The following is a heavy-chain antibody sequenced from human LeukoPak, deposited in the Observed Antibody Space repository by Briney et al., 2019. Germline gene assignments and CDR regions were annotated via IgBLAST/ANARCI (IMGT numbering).Heavy chain of an antibody. D-gene: IGHD6-13*01. J-gene: IGHJ4*02. V-gene: IGHV3-9*01. CDR1: GFTFDDCA. CDR2: ITWNSGTI. Sequence: GGSLRLSCAASGFTFDDCAMLWVRQAPGKGLEWVSGITWNSGTIGYADSVKGRFTISRDNAKNSLYMQMNSLRPEDTALYYCAKARYSSTWYADYWGQGTLVTVSS. CDR3: AKARYSSTWYADY.